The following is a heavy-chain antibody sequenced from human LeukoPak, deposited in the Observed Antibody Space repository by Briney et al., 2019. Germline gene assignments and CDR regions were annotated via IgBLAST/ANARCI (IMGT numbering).Heavy chain of an antibody. Sequence: SQTLSLTCTVSGGSISTNNYYWSWIRQPPGKGLEWIGYIYYSGSTYYNPSLKSRVTISVDTSKNQFSLKLGSVTAADTAVYYCARYYDILPGTPGDFDYWGQGTLVTVSS. CDR1: GGSISTNNYY. V-gene: IGHV4-30-4*08. D-gene: IGHD3-9*01. J-gene: IGHJ4*02. CDR2: IYYSGST. CDR3: ARYYDILPGTPGDFDY.